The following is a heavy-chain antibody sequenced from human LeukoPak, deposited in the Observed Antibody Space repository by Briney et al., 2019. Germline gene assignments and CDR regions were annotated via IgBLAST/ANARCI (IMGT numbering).Heavy chain of an antibody. J-gene: IGHJ5*02. D-gene: IGHD3-22*01. V-gene: IGHV1-18*01. CDR1: GYTFTSYG. Sequence: RASVKVSCKASGYTFTSYGISWVRQAPGQGLEWMGWISAYNGNTNYAQKLQGRVTMTTDTSTSTAYMELRSLRSDDTAVYYCARDLWDYDSSGLGGWFDPWGQGTLVTVSS. CDR3: ARDLWDYDSSGLGGWFDP. CDR2: ISAYNGNT.